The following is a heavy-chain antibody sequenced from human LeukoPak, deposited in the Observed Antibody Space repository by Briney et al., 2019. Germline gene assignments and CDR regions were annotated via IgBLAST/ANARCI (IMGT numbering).Heavy chain of an antibody. V-gene: IGHV1-69*05. CDR2: IIPIFGTA. CDR3: ARDPGLAAAGAPYMDV. J-gene: IGHJ6*03. D-gene: IGHD6-13*01. CDR1: GGTFSSYA. Sequence: SVKVSCKASGGTFSSYAIIWVRQAPGQGLEWMGGIIPIFGTANYAQKFQGRVTITTDESTSTAYMELSSLRSEDTAVYYCARDPGLAAAGAPYMDVWGKGTTVTVSS.